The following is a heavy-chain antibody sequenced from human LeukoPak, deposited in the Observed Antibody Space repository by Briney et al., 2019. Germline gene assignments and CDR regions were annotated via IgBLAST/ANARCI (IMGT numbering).Heavy chain of an antibody. J-gene: IGHJ2*01. CDR2: INSGGNA. V-gene: IGHV3-53*01. Sequence: GGSLRLSCAASGFTVSSNYMNWVRKAPGKGLEWVSVINSGGNAYYADSVKGRFTISRDNSKNMLFLQMNSLRAEDTAVYYCARSQGGTMSLRHFDLWGRGTLVTVSS. D-gene: IGHD3-22*01. CDR3: ARSQGGTMSLRHFDL. CDR1: GFTVSSNY.